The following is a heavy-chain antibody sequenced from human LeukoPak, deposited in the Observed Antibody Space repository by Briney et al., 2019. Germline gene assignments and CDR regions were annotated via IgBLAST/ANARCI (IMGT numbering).Heavy chain of an antibody. CDR3: ARGRIVAIYFDY. CDR1: GYTFTSNY. J-gene: IGHJ4*02. D-gene: IGHD5-12*01. V-gene: IGHV1-69*13. Sequence: SVKVSCKAFGYTFTSNYMHWVRQAPGQGLEWMGGIIPIFGTANYAQKFQGRVTITADESTSTAYMELSSLRSEDTAVYYCARGRIVAIYFDYWGQGTLVTVSS. CDR2: IIPIFGTA.